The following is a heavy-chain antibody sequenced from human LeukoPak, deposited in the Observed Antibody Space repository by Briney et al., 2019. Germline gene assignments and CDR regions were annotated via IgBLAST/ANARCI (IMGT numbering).Heavy chain of an antibody. J-gene: IGHJ2*01. CDR3: AREDPRTGYWFFDF. CDR2: IKPDGSEK. CDR1: GFTFSSSW. V-gene: IGHV3-7*01. Sequence: GGSLRLSCAASGFTFSSSWMSWVRQAPWKGLEWVANIKPDGSEKYYVDSVKGRFAISRDNAKNSLYLQMNSLRAEDTAVYYCAREDPRTGYWFFDFWGRGTLVTVSS.